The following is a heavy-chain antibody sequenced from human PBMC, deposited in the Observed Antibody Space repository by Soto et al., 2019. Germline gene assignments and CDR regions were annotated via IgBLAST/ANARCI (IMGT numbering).Heavy chain of an antibody. J-gene: IGHJ6*02. CDR2: ISYDGSNK. D-gene: IGHD3-3*01. CDR1: GFTFSSYA. CDR3: ARETYYDFWSGPYYGMDV. Sequence: QVQLVESGGGVVQPGRSLRLSCAASGFTFSSYAMHWVRQAPGKGLEWVAVISYDGSNKYYADSVKGRFTISRDNSKNTLYLQMNSLRAEDTAVYHCARETYYDFWSGPYYGMDVWGQGTTVTVSS. V-gene: IGHV3-30-3*01.